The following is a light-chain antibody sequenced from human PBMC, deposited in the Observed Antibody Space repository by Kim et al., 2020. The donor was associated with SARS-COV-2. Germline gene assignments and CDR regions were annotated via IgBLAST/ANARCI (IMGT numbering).Light chain of an antibody. J-gene: IGLJ3*02. Sequence: VARGKAARITRGGNNIGPKNVPWEQQKPGQAPVLVIYRDNDRPSGIPERFSGSNSGNTATLTISRAQAGDEADYYCQVWDSSTAVFGGGTQLTVL. V-gene: IGLV3-9*01. CDR2: RDN. CDR1: NIGPKN. CDR3: QVWDSSTAV.